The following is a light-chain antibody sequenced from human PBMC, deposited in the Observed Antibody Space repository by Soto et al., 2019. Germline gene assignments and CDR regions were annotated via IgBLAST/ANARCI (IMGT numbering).Light chain of an antibody. V-gene: IGLV1-44*01. CDR2: SNN. CDR3: AGWDDSLNGPV. J-gene: IGLJ2*01. Sequence: QSVLTQPPSASGTPGQRVTISCSGSSSNIGSNTVNWYQQLPGTAPKLLIYSNNQRPSGVPDRFSGSKSDTSASLAISGLQSEDEADYYCAGWDDSLNGPVFGGGTQLTVL. CDR1: SSNIGSNT.